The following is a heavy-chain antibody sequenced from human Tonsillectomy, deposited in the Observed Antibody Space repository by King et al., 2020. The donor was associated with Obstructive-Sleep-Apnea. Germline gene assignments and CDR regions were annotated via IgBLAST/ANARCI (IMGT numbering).Heavy chain of an antibody. CDR1: GFTFSSYC. Sequence: VQLVESGGGLVQPGGSLRLSCAASGFTFSSYCMHWVRQAPGKGLVWVSRINSVGSSTSSADSMKGRLTISRENAKNTLYLQMNSLRAEDTAVYYCARDLISSGGGGYWGQGTLVTVSS. V-gene: IGHV3-74*01. J-gene: IGHJ4*02. D-gene: IGHD6-19*01. CDR2: INSVGSST. CDR3: ARDLISSGGGGY.